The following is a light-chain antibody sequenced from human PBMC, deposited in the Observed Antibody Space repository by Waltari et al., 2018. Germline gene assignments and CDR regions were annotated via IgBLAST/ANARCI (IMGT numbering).Light chain of an antibody. J-gene: IGLJ3*02. Sequence: QSALTQPASVSGSPGQSITISCSGISSDVGVYNYVSWYQQHAGKAPELMIYDVSNRPSGVSIRFSGSKSGSTASLTISGLQAEDEADYYCSSSTGTTWVFGGGTKLSVL. CDR2: DVS. CDR1: SSDVGVYNY. CDR3: SSSTGTTWV. V-gene: IGLV2-14*03.